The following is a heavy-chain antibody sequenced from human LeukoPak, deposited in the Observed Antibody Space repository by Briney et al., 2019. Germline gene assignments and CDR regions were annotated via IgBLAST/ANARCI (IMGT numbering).Heavy chain of an antibody. D-gene: IGHD3/OR15-3a*01. CDR1: GGSISSSC. J-gene: IGHJ4*02. CDR3: ARGAAAWTLQY. V-gene: IGHV4-4*07. CDR2: ANTSGST. Sequence: SETLSLSCTVSGGSISSSCWSWIRQPAGRGLEWVGRANTSGSTNYNPSLKSRVTMSVDTSKNQFSLQLISVTAADTAVYYCARGAAAWTLQYWGQGTLVTVSS.